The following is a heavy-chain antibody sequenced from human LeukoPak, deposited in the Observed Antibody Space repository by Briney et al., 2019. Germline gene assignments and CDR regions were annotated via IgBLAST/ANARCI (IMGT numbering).Heavy chain of an antibody. CDR2: ISAYNGNT. CDR1: GYTFTSYG. CDR3: ARDTSYSSGWYKATAWFDP. J-gene: IGHJ5*02. V-gene: IGHV1-18*01. D-gene: IGHD6-19*01. Sequence: ASVKVSCKASGYTFTSYGISWVRQAPGQGLEWMGWISAYNGNTNYAQKLQGRVTMTTDTSTSTAYMELRSLRSDDTAVYYCARDTSYSSGWYKATAWFDPWGQGTLVTVSS.